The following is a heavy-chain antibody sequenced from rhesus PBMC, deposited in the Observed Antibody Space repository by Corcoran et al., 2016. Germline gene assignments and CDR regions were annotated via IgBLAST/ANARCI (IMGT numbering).Heavy chain of an antibody. V-gene: IGHV4-76*01. D-gene: IGHD2-21*01. J-gene: IGHJ4*01. CDR1: GGSISSGYD. CDR2: IYGSRLST. CDR3: ARVLPVAMMGFDS. Sequence: QVQLQESGPGVVKPSETLSLTCAVSGGSISSGYDWSWNRQPPGQGLEGIGYIYGSRLSTHPNPSLKTRVTSSKDASQNPFSLKLSSVTAADPAVYYCARVLPVAMMGFDSWGQGVLVTVSS.